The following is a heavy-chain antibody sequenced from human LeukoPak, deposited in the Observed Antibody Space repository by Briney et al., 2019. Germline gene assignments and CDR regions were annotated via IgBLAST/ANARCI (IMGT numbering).Heavy chain of an antibody. V-gene: IGHV4-59*01. D-gene: IGHD3-22*01. CDR1: GGSISGDY. J-gene: IGHJ5*02. CDR3: ARASSGAPRLGFDP. CDR2: IYYTGAT. Sequence: SETLSLTCTVSGGSISGDYWSWIRQPPGKGLEWVAYIYYTGATDYNPSLKSRATISVDTSKNQFSLRLSSVTAADTAVYYCARASSGAPRLGFDPWGQGTQVTVSS.